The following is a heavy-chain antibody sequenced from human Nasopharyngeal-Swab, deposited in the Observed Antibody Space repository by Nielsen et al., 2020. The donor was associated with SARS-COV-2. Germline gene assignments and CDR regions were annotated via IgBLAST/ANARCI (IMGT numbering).Heavy chain of an antibody. CDR1: GYTFTSYG. D-gene: IGHD6-13*01. V-gene: IGHV1-8*02. J-gene: IGHJ3*02. CDR3: ARVYSSSWIDAFDI. CDR2: MNPNSGNT. Sequence: ASVKVSCKASGYTFTSYGISWVRQATGQGLEWMGWMNPNSGNTGYAQKFQGRVTMTRNTSISTAYMELSSLRSEDTAVYYCARVYSSSWIDAFDIWGQGTMVTVSS.